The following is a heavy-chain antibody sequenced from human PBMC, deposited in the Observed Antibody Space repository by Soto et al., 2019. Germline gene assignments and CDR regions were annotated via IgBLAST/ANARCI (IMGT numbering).Heavy chain of an antibody. CDR1: GGSISSSSYY. J-gene: IGHJ5*02. V-gene: IGHV4-39*01. D-gene: IGHD1-26*01. Sequence: SETLSLTCTVSGGSISSSSYYSGWIRQPPGKGLEWIGSIYYSGSTYYNPSLKSRVTISVDTSKNQFSLKLSSVTAADTAVYYCARLGGSYRSWFDPWGQGTLVTVSS. CDR2: IYYSGST. CDR3: ARLGGSYRSWFDP.